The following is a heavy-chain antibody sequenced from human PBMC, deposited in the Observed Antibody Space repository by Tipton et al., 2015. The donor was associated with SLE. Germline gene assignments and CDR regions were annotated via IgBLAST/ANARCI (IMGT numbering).Heavy chain of an antibody. CDR1: GGSFSSYS. CDR3: ARGRYSGSLYYFDY. D-gene: IGHD1-26*01. Sequence: QSGAEVKKPGSSVKVSCKASGGSFSSYSISWVRQAPGQGLEWMGWISAYNGNTNYAQKLQGRVTMTTDTSTSTAYMELSSLRSEDTAVYYCARGRYSGSLYYFDYWGQGTLVTVSS. CDR2: ISAYNGNT. V-gene: IGHV1-18*01. J-gene: IGHJ4*02.